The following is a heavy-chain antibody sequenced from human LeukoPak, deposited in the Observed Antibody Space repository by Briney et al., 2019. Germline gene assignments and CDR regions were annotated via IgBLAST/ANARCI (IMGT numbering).Heavy chain of an antibody. V-gene: IGHV4-39*01. CDR2: IYYSGST. CDR1: GGSISSSSYY. D-gene: IGHD5-24*01. CDR3: ARHNAGYNPHRYMDV. J-gene: IGHJ6*03. Sequence: SETLSLTCTVSGGSISSSSYYWGWIRQPPGKGLGWIGSIYYSGSTYYNPSLKSRVTISVDTSKNHFSLKLSSVTAADTAVYYCARHNAGYNPHRYMDVWGKGTTVTVSS.